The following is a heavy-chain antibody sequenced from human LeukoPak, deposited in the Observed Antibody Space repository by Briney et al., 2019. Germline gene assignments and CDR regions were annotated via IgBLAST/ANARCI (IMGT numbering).Heavy chain of an antibody. CDR2: INPSGSST. CDR1: GYAFTRHY. CDR3: ARAHYYGSGSYYYYYYMDV. Sequence: ASVKVSCKASGYAFTRHYMHWVRQAPGQGLEWMGLINPSGSSTIYAQKFQGRVTRTRDMSTSTDYMELSSLRSEDTAVYYCARAHYYGSGSYYYYYYMDVWGKGTTVTISS. V-gene: IGHV1-46*01. D-gene: IGHD3-10*01. J-gene: IGHJ6*03.